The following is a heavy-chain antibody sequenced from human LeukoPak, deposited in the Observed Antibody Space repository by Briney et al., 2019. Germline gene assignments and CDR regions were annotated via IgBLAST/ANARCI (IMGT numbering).Heavy chain of an antibody. CDR1: GLTFSSYA. Sequence: PGGSLRLSCAASGLTFSSYAMSWVRQAPGKGLEWVSAISGTGGSTYYADSVKGRFTISRDNAKNSLYLQMNSLRAEDTAVYYCAELGITMIGGVWGKGTTVTISS. D-gene: IGHD3-10*02. CDR2: ISGTGGST. CDR3: AELGITMIGGV. J-gene: IGHJ6*04. V-gene: IGHV3-23*01.